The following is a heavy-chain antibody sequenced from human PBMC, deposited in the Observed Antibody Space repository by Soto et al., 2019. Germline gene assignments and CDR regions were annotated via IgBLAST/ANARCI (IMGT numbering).Heavy chain of an antibody. D-gene: IGHD6-6*01. CDR2: ISGSGDTT. V-gene: IGHV3-23*01. Sequence: EVELLESGGGLVQPGGSLRLSCAASGFTFSSFAMSWVRQAPGKGLEWVSFISGSGDTTLYADSVKGRFTVSRDNSKNTVSLQMSSLRAEDTAIYYCARLPLYGSSSHPLDYCGHGTLVTVSS. J-gene: IGHJ4*01. CDR3: ARLPLYGSSSHPLDY. CDR1: GFTFSSFA.